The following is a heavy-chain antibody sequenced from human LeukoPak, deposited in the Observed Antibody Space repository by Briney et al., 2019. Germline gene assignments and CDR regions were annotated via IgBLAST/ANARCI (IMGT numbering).Heavy chain of an antibody. J-gene: IGHJ4*02. CDR2: IYTSGST. V-gene: IGHV4-4*07. CDR3: ARGPAWSGYYTIDY. D-gene: IGHD3-3*01. Sequence: SETLSLTCTVSGGSISSYYWSWIRQPAGKGLEWIGRIYTSGSTNYNPSLKSRVTISVDTSKNQFSLKLSSVTAADTAVYYCARGPAWSGYYTIDYWGQGTLVTVSS. CDR1: GGSISSYY.